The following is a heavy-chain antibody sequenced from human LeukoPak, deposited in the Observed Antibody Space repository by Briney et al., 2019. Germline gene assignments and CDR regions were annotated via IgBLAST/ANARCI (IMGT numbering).Heavy chain of an antibody. CDR3: AREPRSSSSWYDYYYYYMDV. V-gene: IGHV3-30*19. Sequence: GGSLRLSCAASGFTFSSYGMHWVRQAPGKGLEWVAVISYDGSNKYYADSVKGRFTISRDNSKNTLYLQMNSLRAEDTAVYYCAREPRSSSSWYDYYYYYMDVWGKGTTVTVSS. D-gene: IGHD6-13*01. J-gene: IGHJ6*03. CDR2: ISYDGSNK. CDR1: GFTFSSYG.